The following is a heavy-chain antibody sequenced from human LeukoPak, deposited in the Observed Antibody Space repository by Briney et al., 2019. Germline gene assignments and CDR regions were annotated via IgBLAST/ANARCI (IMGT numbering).Heavy chain of an antibody. J-gene: IGHJ4*02. D-gene: IGHD3-3*01. CDR1: GFTFSSYA. V-gene: IGHV3-23*01. Sequence: GGSLRLSCAASGFTFSSYAMSWVRQAPGKGLEWVSAISGSGGSTYYADSVKGRFTISRGNSKNTLYLQMNSLRAEDTAVYYCATSVEYYDFWSGYPLQGSFDYWGQGTLVTVSS. CDR3: ATSVEYYDFWSGYPLQGSFDY. CDR2: ISGSGGST.